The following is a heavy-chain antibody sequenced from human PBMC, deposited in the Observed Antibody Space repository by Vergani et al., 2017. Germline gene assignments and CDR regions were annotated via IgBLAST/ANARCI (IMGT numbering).Heavy chain of an antibody. CDR2: IRSKANSNAT. Sequence: EVQLVESGGGLVQPGGSLKLSCAASGFTFSGSAMHWVRQASGKGLEWVGRIRSKANSNATAYAASVKGRFTISRDDSKNTAYLQMNSLKTEDTAVYYCTRRYDSSGYYPYYYYGMDVWGQGTTVTVSS. CDR3: TRRYDSSGYYPYYYYGMDV. V-gene: IGHV3-73*01. J-gene: IGHJ6*02. CDR1: GFTFSGSA. D-gene: IGHD3-22*01.